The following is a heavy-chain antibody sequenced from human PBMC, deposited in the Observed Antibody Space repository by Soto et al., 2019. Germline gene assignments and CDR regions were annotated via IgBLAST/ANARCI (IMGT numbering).Heavy chain of an antibody. Sequence: SVKVSCKASGGTFSSHAISWVRQAPGQGLEWMGGIIPIFGTANYAQKFQGRVTITADESTSTAYMELSSLRSEDTAVYYCARKSAYCGGDCYYFDYWGQGSLVIVSS. CDR1: GGTFSSHA. D-gene: IGHD2-21*02. CDR2: IIPIFGTA. J-gene: IGHJ4*02. V-gene: IGHV1-69*13. CDR3: ARKSAYCGGDCYYFDY.